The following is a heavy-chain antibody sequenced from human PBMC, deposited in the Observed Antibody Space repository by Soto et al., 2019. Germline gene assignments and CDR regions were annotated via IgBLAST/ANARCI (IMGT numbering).Heavy chain of an antibody. CDR3: AKDHNPDDYGDYTQGVGDY. CDR2: ISGSGGST. Sequence: EVQLLESGGGLVQPGGSLRLSCAASGFTFSSYAMSWVRQAPGNGLEWVSAISGSGGSTYYADSVKGRFTISRDNSKNTLYLQMNSLRAEDTAVYYCAKDHNPDDYGDYTQGVGDYWGQGTLVTVSS. D-gene: IGHD4-17*01. J-gene: IGHJ4*02. CDR1: GFTFSSYA. V-gene: IGHV3-23*01.